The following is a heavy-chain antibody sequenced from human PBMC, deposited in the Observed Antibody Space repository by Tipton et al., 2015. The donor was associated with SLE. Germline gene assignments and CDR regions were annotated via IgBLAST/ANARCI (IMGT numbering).Heavy chain of an antibody. CDR3: ARVLAYCSSTSWFDYFDY. V-gene: IGHV4-61*02. J-gene: IGHJ4*02. CDR2: IYTSGST. D-gene: IGHD2-2*01. Sequence: TLSLTCTVSGGSISSGSYYWSWIRQPAGKGLEWIGRIYTSGSTNYNPSLKSRVTISVDTTKNQFALKRSSVPAADTAGYYCARVLAYCSSTSWFDYFDYWGQGTLVTVSS. CDR1: GGSISSGSYY.